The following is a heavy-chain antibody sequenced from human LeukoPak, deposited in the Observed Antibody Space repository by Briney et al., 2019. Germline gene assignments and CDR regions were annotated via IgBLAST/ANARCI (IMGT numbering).Heavy chain of an antibody. CDR2: ISAYNGNT. V-gene: IGHV1-18*01. Sequence: ASVKVSCKASGYTFTSYGISWVRQAPGQGLEWMGWISAYNGNTNYAQKLQGRVTMTTDTSTSTAYMELSSLRSEDTAVYFCAREARFFLGFDPWGQGTLVTVSS. D-gene: IGHD3-3*01. CDR3: AREARFFLGFDP. J-gene: IGHJ5*02. CDR1: GYTFTSYG.